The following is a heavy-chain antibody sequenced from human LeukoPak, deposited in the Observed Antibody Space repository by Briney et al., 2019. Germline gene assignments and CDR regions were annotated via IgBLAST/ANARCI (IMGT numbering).Heavy chain of an antibody. V-gene: IGHV1-8*01. CDR2: MNPNSGNT. CDR1: GYTFTSYD. J-gene: IGHJ6*02. CDR3: ARGFRTTMVYYYSYGMDV. D-gene: IGHD4-23*01. Sequence: ASVKVSCKASGYTFTSYDINWVRQATGQGGEGRGWMNPNSGNTGYAQKFQGRGTMTRNTSIRTAYMELSSLRSEDTAVYYCARGFRTTMVYYYSYGMDVWGQGTTVTVSS.